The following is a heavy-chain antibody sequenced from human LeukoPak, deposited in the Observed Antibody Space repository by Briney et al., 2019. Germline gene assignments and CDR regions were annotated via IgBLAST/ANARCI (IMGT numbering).Heavy chain of an antibody. J-gene: IGHJ4*02. Sequence: SSETLSLTCTVSGGSISSSSYYWGWIRQPPGKGLEWIGSIYYSGSTYYNPSLKSRVTISVDTSKNQFSLKLSSVTAADTAVYYCARTTYSSSWYGGGGNDYWGQGTLVTVSS. V-gene: IGHV4-39*01. CDR1: GGSISSSSYY. CDR2: IYYSGST. D-gene: IGHD6-13*01. CDR3: ARTTYSSSWYGGGGNDY.